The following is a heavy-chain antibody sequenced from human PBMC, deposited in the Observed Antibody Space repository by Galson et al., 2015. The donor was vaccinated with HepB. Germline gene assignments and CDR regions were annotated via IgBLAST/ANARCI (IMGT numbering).Heavy chain of an antibody. J-gene: IGHJ6*04. Sequence: SLRLSCAASGFTFSNYAMHWVRQAPGKGLEWVALIVYDGSNKYYADSVTGRFSISRDNSKNTLYLQLNSLRAQDTAVYYCARVKTSDCSGGRCFQRPYFYNVALHVWGKGTTVTVPS. V-gene: IGHV3-30*04. D-gene: IGHD2-15*01. CDR3: ARVKTSDCSGGRCFQRPYFYNVALHV. CDR2: IVYDGSNK. CDR1: GFTFSNYA.